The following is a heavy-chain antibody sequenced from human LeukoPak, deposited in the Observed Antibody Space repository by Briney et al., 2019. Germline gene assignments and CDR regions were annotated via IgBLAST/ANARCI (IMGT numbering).Heavy chain of an antibody. J-gene: IGHJ4*02. Sequence: PGGSLRLSCAASGFTFSSYWMTWVRQAPGKGLEWVANIKQDGSGKYYVDSVKGRFTISRDNAKNSLYLHMNSLRAEDTAVYYCASSTTGDYWGQGTLVTVSS. V-gene: IGHV3-7*01. CDR2: IKQDGSGK. CDR3: ASSTTGDY. D-gene: IGHD5/OR15-5a*01. CDR1: GFTFSSYW.